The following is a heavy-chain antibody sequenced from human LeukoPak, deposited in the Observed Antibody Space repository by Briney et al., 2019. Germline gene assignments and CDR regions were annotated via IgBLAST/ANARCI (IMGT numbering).Heavy chain of an antibody. CDR1: GFTFSSYE. D-gene: IGHD6-19*01. V-gene: IGHV3-48*03. J-gene: IGHJ3*02. CDR2: ISSSGSTI. CDR3: ARGVSSGWYQGDRDAFDI. Sequence: GGSLRLSCAASGFTFSSYEMNWVRQAPGKGLEWVSYISSSGSTIYYADSVKGRFTISRDNAKNSLYLQMNSLRAEDTAVYYCARGVSSGWYQGDRDAFDIWGQGTMVTVSS.